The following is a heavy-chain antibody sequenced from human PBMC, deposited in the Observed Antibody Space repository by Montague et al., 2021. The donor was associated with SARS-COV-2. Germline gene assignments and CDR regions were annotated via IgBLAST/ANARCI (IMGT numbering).Heavy chain of an antibody. D-gene: IGHD3-10*01. J-gene: IGHJ6*02. Sequence: SLRLSCAASGFTFSTYKMTWVRQAPGKGLEWVAVIWYDGSNQYYGDSVKGRFTISRDNSKNTLYLQMNSLRAEDTAVYYCAREYSAPRWFGEYNRYGMDVWGQGTTVTVSS. CDR3: AREYSAPRWFGEYNRYGMDV. CDR2: IWYDGSNQ. V-gene: IGHV3-33*08. CDR1: GFTFSTYK.